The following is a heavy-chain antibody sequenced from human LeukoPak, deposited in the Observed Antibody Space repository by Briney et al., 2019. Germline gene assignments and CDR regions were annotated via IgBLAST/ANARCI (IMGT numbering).Heavy chain of an antibody. Sequence: PSETLSLTCTVSGGSISSYYWSWIRQPPGKGLEWIGYIYYSGSTNYNPSLKSRVTISVDTSKNQFSLKLSSVTAADTAVYYCARVQVPVLRYFDWLDGPWYFDLWGRGTLVTVSS. D-gene: IGHD3-9*01. CDR2: IYYSGST. CDR1: GGSISSYY. CDR3: ARVQVPVLRYFDWLDGPWYFDL. V-gene: IGHV4-59*01. J-gene: IGHJ2*01.